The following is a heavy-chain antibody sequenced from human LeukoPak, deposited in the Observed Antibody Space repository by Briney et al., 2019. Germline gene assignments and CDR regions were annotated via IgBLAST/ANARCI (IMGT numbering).Heavy chain of an antibody. D-gene: IGHD5-18*01. CDR2: IKQDRSEK. CDR1: GFTFSSYW. CDR3: ARAKYSAFDY. J-gene: IGHJ4*02. V-gene: IGHV3-7*01. Sequence: GGSLRLSCAVSGFTFSSYWMIWVRQARGKGLEGVANIKQDRSEKHYVDSVKARFTISRDNAKNSLYLQMNSLRAEDTAGYYCARAKYSAFDYWGQGTLVTVSS.